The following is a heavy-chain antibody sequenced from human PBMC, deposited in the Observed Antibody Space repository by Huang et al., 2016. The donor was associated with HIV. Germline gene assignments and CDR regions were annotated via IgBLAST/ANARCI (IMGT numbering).Heavy chain of an antibody. D-gene: IGHD1-26*01. Sequence: QVQLVESGGGLVKPGGSLRLSCAASGFTVSDYYMSWIRQAPGKGLEWVSLISISGSTIYYADAVKGRFTISRDNAKNSLYLQMNNLRAEDTAVYYCARERMVGSTGIFDYWGQGTLVTVSS. J-gene: IGHJ4*02. CDR1: GFTVSDYY. CDR2: ISISGSTI. V-gene: IGHV3-11*01. CDR3: ARERMVGSTGIFDY.